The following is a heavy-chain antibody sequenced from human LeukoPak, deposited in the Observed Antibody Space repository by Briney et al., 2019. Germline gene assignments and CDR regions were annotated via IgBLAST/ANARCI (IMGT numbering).Heavy chain of an antibody. J-gene: IGHJ6*02. Sequence: PGRSLRLSCAASGFTFSSYGMHWVRQAPGKGLEWVAVISYDGSNKYYADSVKGRFTISRDNSKNTLYLHMNSLRAEDTAVYYCAKLPLGHYYGMDVWGQGTTVTVSS. V-gene: IGHV3-30*18. CDR3: AKLPLGHYYGMDV. CDR2: ISYDGSNK. CDR1: GFTFSSYG.